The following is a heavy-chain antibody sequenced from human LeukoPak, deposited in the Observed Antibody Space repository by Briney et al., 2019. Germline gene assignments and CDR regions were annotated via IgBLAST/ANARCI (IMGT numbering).Heavy chain of an antibody. CDR1: GYTFTGYY. V-gene: IGHV1-2*02. CDR3: ARSPRIIYGSGSSDAFDI. CDR2: INPNSGGT. D-gene: IGHD3-10*01. Sequence: ASVKVSCKASGYTFTGYYMHWVRQAPGQGLEWMGWINPNSGGTNYAQKFQGRVTMTRDTSISTAYMELSRLRSDDTAVYYCARSPRIIYGSGSSDAFDIWGQGTMVTVSS. J-gene: IGHJ3*02.